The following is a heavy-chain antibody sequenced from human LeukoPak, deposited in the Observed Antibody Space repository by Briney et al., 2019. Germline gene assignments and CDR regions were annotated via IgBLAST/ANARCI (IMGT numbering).Heavy chain of an antibody. J-gene: IGHJ5*02. CDR3: ASYYDFSGAALDP. CDR1: GFTFSGSA. V-gene: IGHV3-73*01. CDR2: IRSKANSYAT. D-gene: IGHD3-3*01. Sequence: GGSLRLSCAASGFTFSGSAMHWVRQASGKGLEWVGRIRSKANSYATAYAASVKGRFTISRDDSKNTAYLQMNSLKTEDTAVYYCASYYDFSGAALDPWGQGTLVTVSS.